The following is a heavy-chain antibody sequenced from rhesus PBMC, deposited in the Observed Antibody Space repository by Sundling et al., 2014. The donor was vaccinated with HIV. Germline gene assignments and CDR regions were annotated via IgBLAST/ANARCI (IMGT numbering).Heavy chain of an antibody. CDR3: TIVVDGYRFRY. CDR1: GASISSFW. V-gene: IGHV4-80*01. J-gene: IGHJ4*01. CDR2: INGNSGST. Sequence: QVQVQESGPGLVKPSETLSLTCTVSGASISSFWWSWIRQPPGKGLEWIGEINGNSGSTNYNPSLKSRVTISRDTSKNQFSLKLSSVTAADTAVYYCTIVVDGYRFRYWGQGVLVTVSS. D-gene: IGHD5-24*01.